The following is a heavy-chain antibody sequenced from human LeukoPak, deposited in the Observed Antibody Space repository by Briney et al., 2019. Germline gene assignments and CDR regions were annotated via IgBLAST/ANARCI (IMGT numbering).Heavy chain of an antibody. Sequence: GGSLRLSCAASGFTFSSYWMSWVRKAPGKGLEWVANRKVDGREKYYVGSLKGRFTISRDNAKNSLYLQMNSLRAEDTAVYYCATGYATSRNDALDIWGQGTMVTVSS. CDR2: RKVDGREK. CDR3: ATGYATSRNDALDI. D-gene: IGHD2-2*01. J-gene: IGHJ3*02. CDR1: GFTFSSYW. V-gene: IGHV3-7*01.